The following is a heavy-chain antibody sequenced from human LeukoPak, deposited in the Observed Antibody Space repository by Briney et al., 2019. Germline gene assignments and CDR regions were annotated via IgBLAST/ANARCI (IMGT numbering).Heavy chain of an antibody. V-gene: IGHV3-23*01. J-gene: IGHJ4*02. CDR1: GFTFNNYA. CDR3: AKELGDSGSFCFDF. CDR2: ISSSGDSK. D-gene: IGHD1-26*01. Sequence: PGGSLRLSCAASGFTFNNYALSWVRQAPGKGLEWVSAISSSGDSKQYAESVKGRFTISRGNSKNTLYLQMNNLRAEDTAVYYCAKELGDSGSFCFDFWGQGTLVTVSS.